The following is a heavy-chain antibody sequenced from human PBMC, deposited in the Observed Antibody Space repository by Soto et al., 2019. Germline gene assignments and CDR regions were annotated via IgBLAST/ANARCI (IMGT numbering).Heavy chain of an antibody. Sequence: QVQLQESGPGLVKPSQTLSLTCTVSGGSIGSGDYYWSWIGQPPGKGLEWIGYMYYTGSTYYNPSLKSRVTISVDTSKNQFSLKLSSVTAADTAVYYCARAFDDSSGYSGGLGYWGQGTLVTVSS. CDR3: ARAFDDSSGYSGGLGY. CDR1: GGSIGSGDYY. J-gene: IGHJ4*02. D-gene: IGHD3-22*01. CDR2: MYYTGST. V-gene: IGHV4-30-4*01.